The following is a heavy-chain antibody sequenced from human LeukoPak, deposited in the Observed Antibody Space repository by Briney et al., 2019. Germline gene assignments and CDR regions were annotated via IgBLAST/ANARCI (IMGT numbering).Heavy chain of an antibody. V-gene: IGHV4-39*07. CDR2: IYYSGST. J-gene: IGHJ4*02. CDR3: ARAASDPGYYYDSSGYYYEVNFDY. D-gene: IGHD3-22*01. CDR1: GGSISSSSYY. Sequence: PSETLSLTCTVSGGSISSSSYYWGWIRQPPGKGLEWIGSIYYSGSTYYNPSLKSRVTISVDTSKNQFSLKLSSVTAADTAVYYCARAASDPGYYYDSSGYYYEVNFDYWGQGTLVTVSS.